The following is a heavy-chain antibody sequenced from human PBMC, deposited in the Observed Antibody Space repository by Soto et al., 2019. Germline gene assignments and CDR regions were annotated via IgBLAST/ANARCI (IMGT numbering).Heavy chain of an antibody. CDR2: ITGSGDLT. CDR3: AKDHSMARGVFVY. V-gene: IGHV3-23*01. D-gene: IGHD3-10*01. J-gene: IGHJ4*02. CDR1: GFPFSSFA. Sequence: EVQLLESGGGLVQPGGSLRLSCAASGFPFSSFAMRWVRQAPGKGLEWVSTITGSGDLTYYADSVKGRFTISRDNSKNTLYLQMNSLSAEDTAVYSCAKDHSMARGVFVYWGQGTLVTVSS.